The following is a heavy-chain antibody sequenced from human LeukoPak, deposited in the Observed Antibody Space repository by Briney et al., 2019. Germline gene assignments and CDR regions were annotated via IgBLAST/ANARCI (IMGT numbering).Heavy chain of an antibody. Sequence: GGSLRLSCAASGFTFSSYAMSWVRQAPGKGLEWVSAISSSGGSTYYADSVKGRFTISRDNSKDTLYLQMNSLRAEDTAVYYCARATGDLYFDYWGQGTLVTVSS. V-gene: IGHV3-23*01. CDR2: ISSSGGST. J-gene: IGHJ4*02. CDR1: GFTFSSYA. D-gene: IGHD7-27*01. CDR3: ARATGDLYFDY.